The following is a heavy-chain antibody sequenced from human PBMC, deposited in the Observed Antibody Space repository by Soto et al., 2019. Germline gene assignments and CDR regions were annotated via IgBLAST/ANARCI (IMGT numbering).Heavy chain of an antibody. CDR1: GFTFSSYA. J-gene: IGHJ6*02. CDR3: ARVKGSGWYGYYYGMDV. Sequence: HPGGSLRLSGAASGFTFSSYAMHWVRQAPGKGLEWVAVISYDGSNKYYADSVKGRFTISRDNSKNTLYLQMNSLRAEDTAVYYCARVKGSGWYGYYYGMDVWGQGTTVTVSS. D-gene: IGHD6-19*01. CDR2: ISYDGSNK. V-gene: IGHV3-30-3*01.